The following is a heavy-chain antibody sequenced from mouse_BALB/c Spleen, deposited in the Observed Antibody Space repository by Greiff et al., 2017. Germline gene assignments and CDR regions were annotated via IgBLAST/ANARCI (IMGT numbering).Heavy chain of an antibody. CDR1: GFTFSDYY. CDR3: ARANWDDY. CDR2: ISDGGSYT. J-gene: IGHJ4*01. V-gene: IGHV5-4*02. D-gene: IGHD4-1*01. Sequence: EVKLMESGGGLVKPGGSLKLSCAASGFTFSDYYMYWVRQTPEKRLEWVATISDGGSYTYYPDSVKGRFTISRDNAKNNLYLQMSSLKSEDTAMYYCARANWDDYWGQGTSVTVSS.